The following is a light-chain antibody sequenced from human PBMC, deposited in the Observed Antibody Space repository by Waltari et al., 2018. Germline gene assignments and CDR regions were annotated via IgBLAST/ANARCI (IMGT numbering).Light chain of an antibody. CDR1: QSIRTN. CDR3: QQYNSWPLT. J-gene: IGKJ4*01. Sequence: EVVMTQSPATLSVSPGERASLSCRASQSIRTNLAWYQQRRGQAPRLLIYDASIRATGIPARSSGSGSGTEFTLTISSLQSEDFAVYYCQQYNSWPLTFGGGTKVEIK. V-gene: IGKV3-15*01. CDR2: DAS.